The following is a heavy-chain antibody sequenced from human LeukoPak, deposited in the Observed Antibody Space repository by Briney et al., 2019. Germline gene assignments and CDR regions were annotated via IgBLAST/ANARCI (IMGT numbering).Heavy chain of an antibody. CDR3: ARDQGDFWSGHVGWFDP. Sequence: GGSLRLSCVASGFMFSSYCMTWVRQAPGKGLEWVANIKQDGSKKYYVDSVKGRFTISRDNAKNSLYLQMNSLRAEDTAVYYCARDQGDFWSGHVGWFDPWGQGTLVTVSS. D-gene: IGHD3-3*01. J-gene: IGHJ5*02. CDR2: IKQDGSKK. CDR1: GFMFSSYC. V-gene: IGHV3-7*03.